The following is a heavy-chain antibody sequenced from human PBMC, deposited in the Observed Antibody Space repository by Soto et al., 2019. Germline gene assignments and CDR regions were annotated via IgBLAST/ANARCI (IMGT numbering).Heavy chain of an antibody. CDR3: AKGDIVGATKVTFDY. Sequence: GESLKISCAASGFTFSSYAMSWVRQAPGKGLEWVSAISGSGGSTYYADSVKGRFTISRDNSKNTLYLQMNSLRAEDTAVYYCAKGDIVGATKVTFDYWGQGTLVTVSS. CDR1: GFTFSSYA. D-gene: IGHD1-26*01. CDR2: ISGSGGST. V-gene: IGHV3-23*01. J-gene: IGHJ4*02.